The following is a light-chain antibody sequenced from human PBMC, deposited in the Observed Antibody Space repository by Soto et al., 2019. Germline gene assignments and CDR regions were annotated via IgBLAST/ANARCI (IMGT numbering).Light chain of an antibody. CDR2: EVT. Sequence: ALTQPASVSGSPRQSITISCTGTNSDVGSYNLVSWFQQHPGKAPKLVIYEVTKRPSGVSDRFSGSKSGNTASLTISGLQAEDEADYYCFSYAGDSVYVFGTGTKVTV. J-gene: IGLJ1*01. V-gene: IGLV2-23*02. CDR1: NSDVGSYNL. CDR3: FSYAGDSVYV.